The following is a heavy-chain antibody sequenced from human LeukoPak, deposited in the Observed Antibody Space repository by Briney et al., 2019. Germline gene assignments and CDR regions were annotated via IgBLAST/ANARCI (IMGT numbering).Heavy chain of an antibody. V-gene: IGHV3-53*01. CDR1: GFTVTDNY. D-gene: IGHD4-17*01. J-gene: IGHJ4*02. CDR3: ARTIPVYGDYDY. CDR2: FYPDGRT. Sequence: GGSLRFSCAVSGFTVTDNYMSWARQAPGKGLQWVSVFYPDGRTYYADSVKGRFTISRDIPKNTLLLQMNSLRPDDTAVHYCARTIPVYGDYDYWGQGTLVTVSS.